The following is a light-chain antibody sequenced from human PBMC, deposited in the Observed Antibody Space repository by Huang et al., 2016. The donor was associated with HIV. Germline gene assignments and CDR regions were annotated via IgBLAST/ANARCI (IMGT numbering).Light chain of an antibody. CDR2: GAS. J-gene: IGKJ4*01. V-gene: IGKV1-33*01. CDR3: QQYDDLIS. Sequence: DIQMTQSPSSLSASVGDRVTITCQASQDIYTYLNWYQQKPGKAPKLLIYGASNLETGVPSRFSGSGSGRHFSLTITSLQPEDGAEYYCQQYDDLISFGGGTKVEIK. CDR1: QDIYTY.